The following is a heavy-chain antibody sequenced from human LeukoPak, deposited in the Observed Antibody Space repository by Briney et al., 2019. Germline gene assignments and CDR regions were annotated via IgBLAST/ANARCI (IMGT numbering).Heavy chain of an antibody. V-gene: IGHV4-4*07. Sequence: SETLSLTCTVSGGSISSYYWSWIRQPAGKGLEWIGRIYTSGSTNYNPSLKSRVTMSVDTSKNQFSLKLSSVTAADTAVYYCARDILTGYYGGDGFDPWGQGTLVTVSS. CDR2: IYTSGST. D-gene: IGHD3-9*01. CDR1: GGSISSYY. J-gene: IGHJ5*02. CDR3: ARDILTGYYGGDGFDP.